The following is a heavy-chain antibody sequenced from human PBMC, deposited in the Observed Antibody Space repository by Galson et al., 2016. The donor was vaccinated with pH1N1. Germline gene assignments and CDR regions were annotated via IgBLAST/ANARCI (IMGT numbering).Heavy chain of an antibody. D-gene: IGHD5-12*01. CDR1: ANSFTTDW. CDR3: AKHVALDPPVDYCHMDV. CDR2: IYAGESDT. J-gene: IGHJ6*03. V-gene: IGHV5-51*01. Sequence: QSGAEVQKPGESLKLSCKASANSFTTDWNGCVCQMPGNGLEWMGRIYAGESDTQYSPSFQGLVTISDVTSIRTAYRQWSSLKAPAPATLYTAKHVALDPPVDYCHMDVWGKGTTVTVSS.